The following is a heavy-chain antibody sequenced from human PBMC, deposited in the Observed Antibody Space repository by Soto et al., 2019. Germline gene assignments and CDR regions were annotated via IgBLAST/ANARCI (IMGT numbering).Heavy chain of an antibody. J-gene: IGHJ4*02. Sequence: PGGSVRVSCAASGFTFDDYAMHWVRQAPGKGLEWVSGISWNSGSIGYAASVKGRFTISRDNAKNSLYLQMNSLRAEDTALYYCAKTPYSSSGGYFDYWGQGTLVTVSS. CDR3: AKTPYSSSGGYFDY. CDR1: GFTFDDYA. V-gene: IGHV3-9*01. D-gene: IGHD6-13*01. CDR2: ISWNSGSI.